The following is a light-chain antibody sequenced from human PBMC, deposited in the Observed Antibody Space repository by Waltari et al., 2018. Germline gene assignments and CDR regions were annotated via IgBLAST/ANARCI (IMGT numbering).Light chain of an antibody. J-gene: IGLJ2*01. CDR1: SSDVGGYNY. CDR2: DVS. V-gene: IGLV2-8*01. Sequence: QSALTQPPSASASPGQSVTISCTGTSSDVGGYNYVSWYQQHPGKAPKLMIYDVSKRPSGVPDRFSGSKSGNTAYLTVSGLQAEDEADYYCNSYAGSNSVLFGAGTKLTVL. CDR3: NSYAGSNSVL.